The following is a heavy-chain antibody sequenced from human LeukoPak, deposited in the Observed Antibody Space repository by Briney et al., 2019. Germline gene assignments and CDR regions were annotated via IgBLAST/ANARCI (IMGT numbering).Heavy chain of an antibody. D-gene: IGHD2/OR15-2a*01. CDR1: GGSISSYY. CDR2: ISDIGNI. Sequence: SETLSLTCTVSGGSISSYYWSWLRHPPGKGLEWIAYISDIGNINYKPSLKSRVTISLHTSKTQFSLTLSSVTAADTAVYYCAGHHPRNTVDFWGQGTTVTVSS. J-gene: IGHJ6*02. V-gene: IGHV4-59*08. CDR3: AGHHPRNTVDF.